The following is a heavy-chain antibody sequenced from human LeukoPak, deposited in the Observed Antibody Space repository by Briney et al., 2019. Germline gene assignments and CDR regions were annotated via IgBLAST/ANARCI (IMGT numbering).Heavy chain of an antibody. CDR3: ARARIAAAGTSDY. CDR2: INHSGST. J-gene: IGHJ4*02. V-gene: IGHV4-34*01. CDR1: GGSFSGYY. D-gene: IGHD6-13*01. Sequence: PSETLSLTCAVYGGSFSGYYWSWIRQPPGKGLEWIGEINHSGSTNYNPSLKSRVTISVDTSKNQFSLKLSSVTAADTAVYYCARARIAAAGTSDYWGQGTLVTVYS.